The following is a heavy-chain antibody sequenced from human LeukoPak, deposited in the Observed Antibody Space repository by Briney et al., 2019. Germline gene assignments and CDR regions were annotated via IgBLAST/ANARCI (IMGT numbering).Heavy chain of an antibody. CDR2: IYYSGST. Sequence: SETLSLTCAVSGYSISSGYYWGWIRQPPGTGLEWIGYIYYSGSTNYNPSLKSRVTISVDTSKNQFSLKLSSVTAADTAVYYCARDRGSKGYDFWSGYYSHDAFDIWGQGTMVTVSS. J-gene: IGHJ3*02. V-gene: IGHV4-38-2*02. CDR1: GYSISSGYY. CDR3: ARDRGSKGYDFWSGYYSHDAFDI. D-gene: IGHD3-3*01.